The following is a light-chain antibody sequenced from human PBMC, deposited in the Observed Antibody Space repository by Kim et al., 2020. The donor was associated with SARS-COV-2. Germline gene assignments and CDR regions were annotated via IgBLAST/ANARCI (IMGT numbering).Light chain of an antibody. CDR3: QTWASGTVV. CDR2: RDD. CDR1: KLGGKF. J-gene: IGLJ2*01. Sequence: SVSPGQTATITGLGVKLGGKFASWYQQRPGQSPLLVIYRDDKRASNIPERFSGSNSGNTATLTISGTQTLDEADYYCQTWASGTVVFGGGTQLTVL. V-gene: IGLV3-1*01.